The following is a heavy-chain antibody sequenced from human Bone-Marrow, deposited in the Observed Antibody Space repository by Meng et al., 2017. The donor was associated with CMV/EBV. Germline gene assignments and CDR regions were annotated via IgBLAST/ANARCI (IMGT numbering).Heavy chain of an antibody. CDR1: GYTFTGYY. Sequence: ASLKVSCKASGYTFTGYYMHWVRQAPGQGLEWMGWINPNSGGTNYAQKFQGRVTMTRDTSISTAYMGLSRLRSDDTAVYYCATLAAAGTGFGPSFDYWGQGTLVTVSS. CDR2: INPNSGGT. D-gene: IGHD6-13*01. J-gene: IGHJ4*02. CDR3: ATLAAAGTGFGPSFDY. V-gene: IGHV1-2*02.